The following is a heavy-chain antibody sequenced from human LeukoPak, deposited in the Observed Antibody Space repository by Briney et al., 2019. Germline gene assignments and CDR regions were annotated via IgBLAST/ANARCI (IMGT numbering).Heavy chain of an antibody. Sequence: PGGSLRLSCAASGLTVSGNYMSWVRQAPGKGLEWVAVISYDGSNKYYADSVKGRFTISRDNSKNTLYLQMNSLRAEDTAVYYCAKDRSLDYWGQGTLVTVSS. CDR3: AKDRSLDY. J-gene: IGHJ4*02. CDR2: ISYDGSNK. CDR1: GLTVSGNY. V-gene: IGHV3-30*18.